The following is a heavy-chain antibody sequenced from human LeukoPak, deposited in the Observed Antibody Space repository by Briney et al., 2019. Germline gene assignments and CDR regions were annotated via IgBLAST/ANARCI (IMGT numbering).Heavy chain of an antibody. J-gene: IGHJ5*02. Sequence: GESLKISCKGSGYSFTSYWIGWVRQMPGKGLEWMGIIYPGDSDTRYSPSFQGQVTISADKSIATAYLQWSSLKASHTAIIFCPRRQHQLVHNWFDPWGQGTLVTDSS. D-gene: IGHD6-13*01. V-gene: IGHV5-51*01. CDR2: IYPGDSDT. CDR3: PRRQHQLVHNWFDP. CDR1: GYSFTSYW.